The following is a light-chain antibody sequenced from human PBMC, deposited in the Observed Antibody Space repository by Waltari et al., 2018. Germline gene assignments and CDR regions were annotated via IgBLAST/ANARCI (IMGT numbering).Light chain of an antibody. CDR3: VSWDDSLNGWV. J-gene: IGLJ3*02. Sequence: QSVLTQPPSTSGTPGQRVSIACSGTTSTIGTNNVNWYQKVPGTAPQLLIYTSNQRPSGVPDRFSGSQSCTSASLAITGLQPEDEGDYYCVSWDDSLNGWVFGGGTKLTVL. V-gene: IGLV1-44*01. CDR2: TSN. CDR1: TSTIGTNN.